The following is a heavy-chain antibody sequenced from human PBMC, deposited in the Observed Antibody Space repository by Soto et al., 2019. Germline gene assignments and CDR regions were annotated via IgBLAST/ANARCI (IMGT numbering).Heavy chain of an antibody. J-gene: IGHJ4*02. Sequence: EVQLVESGGGLVQPGGSLRLSCAASGFTFSSYAMHWVRQAPGKGLEYVSAIVSSGGSTYYANSVKGRFTISRDNSKNTLYLQMGSLRAEDMAVYSCARGAERFDYWGQGTLVNVSS. CDR1: GFTFSSYA. CDR2: IVSSGGST. V-gene: IGHV3-64*01. CDR3: ARGAERFDY.